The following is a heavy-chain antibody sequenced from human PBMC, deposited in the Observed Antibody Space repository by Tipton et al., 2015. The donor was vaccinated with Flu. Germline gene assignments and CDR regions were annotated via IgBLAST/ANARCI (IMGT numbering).Heavy chain of an antibody. CDR3: TRDPSLGMPDYFDY. CDR2: TYYRSKWFN. Sequence: GLVKPSQTLSLTCAISGDSVSNSGGVAWNWIRQSPSRGLEWLGRTYYRSKWFNDYAVSVKSRITINPDTSKNQFSLQLDSVTPEDTAVYYCTRDPSLGMPDYFDYWGQGILVTASS. J-gene: IGHJ4*02. CDR1: GDSVSNSGGVA. V-gene: IGHV6-1*01. D-gene: IGHD2-2*01.